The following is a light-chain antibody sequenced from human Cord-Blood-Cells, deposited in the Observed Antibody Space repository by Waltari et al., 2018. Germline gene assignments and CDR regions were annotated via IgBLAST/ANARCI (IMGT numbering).Light chain of an antibody. Sequence: DIVMTQSQDSLAVSLGERATINCKSSQSVLYSSNNKNYLAWYQQQPGQPPKLLIYWASTRESGVPDRFSGSGSGTDFTLTISSLQAEDVAVYYCQQYYSTPPTFGGGTKVEIK. CDR1: QSVLYSSNNKNY. CDR2: WAS. J-gene: IGKJ4*01. V-gene: IGKV4-1*01. CDR3: QQYYSTPPT.